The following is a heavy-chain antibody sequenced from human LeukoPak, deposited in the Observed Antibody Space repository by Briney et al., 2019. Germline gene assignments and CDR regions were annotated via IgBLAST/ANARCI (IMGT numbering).Heavy chain of an antibody. D-gene: IGHD3-3*01. CDR3: AKGGDFWSGYYGTYMDV. J-gene: IGHJ6*03. V-gene: IGHV3-43D*03. CDR1: GFTFDDYA. Sequence: PGGSLRPSCAASGFTFDDYAMHWVRQAPGKGLEWVSLLSWDGGSTYYADSVKGRFTISRDNSKNSLYLQMNSLRAEDTALYYCAKGGDFWSGYYGTYMDVWGKGTTVTVSS. CDR2: LSWDGGST.